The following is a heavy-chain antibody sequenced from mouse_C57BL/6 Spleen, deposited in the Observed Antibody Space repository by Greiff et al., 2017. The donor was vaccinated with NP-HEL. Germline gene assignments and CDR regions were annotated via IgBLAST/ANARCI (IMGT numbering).Heavy chain of an antibody. J-gene: IGHJ2*01. D-gene: IGHD1-1*01. Sequence: EVHLVESGGDLVKPGGSLKLSCAASGFTFSSYGMSWVRQTPDKRLEWVATISSGGSYTYYPDSVKGRFTISRDNAKNTLYLQMSSLKSEDTAMYYCARRTTVVATGGYFDYWGQGTTLTVSS. V-gene: IGHV5-6*01. CDR2: ISSGGSYT. CDR1: GFTFSSYG. CDR3: ARRTTVVATGGYFDY.